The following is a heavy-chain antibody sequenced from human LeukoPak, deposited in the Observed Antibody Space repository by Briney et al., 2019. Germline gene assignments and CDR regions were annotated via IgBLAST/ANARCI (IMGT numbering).Heavy chain of an antibody. V-gene: IGHV4-59*03. CDR1: GGSISSYY. CDR3: VKRTDWGNWFDP. CDR2: VSYSGST. J-gene: IGHJ5*02. Sequence: PSETLSLTCTVSGGSISSYYWSWIRQPPGKGLEWIGYVSYSGSTEYSPSLKSRVTISLDRSENQLSLKLSSVTAADTAVYYCVKRTDWGNWFDPWGQGTLVTVSS. D-gene: IGHD7-27*01.